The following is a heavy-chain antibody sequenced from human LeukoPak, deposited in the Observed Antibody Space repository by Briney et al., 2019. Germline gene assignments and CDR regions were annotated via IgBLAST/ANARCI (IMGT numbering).Heavy chain of an antibody. CDR1: GFTFSSYA. CDR2: ISGSGGST. Sequence: GGSLRLSCAASGFTFSSYAMSWVRQAPGKGLEWVSAISGSGGSTYYADSVKGRFTISRDNSKNTLYLQMNSLRSEDTAVYYCARIVYSYRGNYYYGMDVWGQGATVTVFS. J-gene: IGHJ6*02. CDR3: ARIVYSYRGNYYYGMDV. D-gene: IGHD5-18*01. V-gene: IGHV3-23*01.